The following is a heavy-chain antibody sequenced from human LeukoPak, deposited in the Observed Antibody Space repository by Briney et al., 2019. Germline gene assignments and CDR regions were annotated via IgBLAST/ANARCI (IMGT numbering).Heavy chain of an antibody. J-gene: IGHJ5*02. Sequence: GGSLRLSCAVSGVTFSSYSRNWVRQSPGKGLEWVASINSSSSYIYYANSVKGRFTISRDNAKNSLYLQMNSLRAEDTAVYYCASGLEEGFGELTYNWFDPWGQGTLVTVSS. CDR2: INSSSSYI. V-gene: IGHV3-21*01. D-gene: IGHD3-10*01. CDR3: ASGLEEGFGELTYNWFDP. CDR1: GVTFSSYS.